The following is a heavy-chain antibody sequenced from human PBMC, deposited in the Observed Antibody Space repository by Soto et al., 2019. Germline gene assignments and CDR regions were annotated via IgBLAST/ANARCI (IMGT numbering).Heavy chain of an antibody. J-gene: IGHJ4*02. D-gene: IGHD3-9*01. CDR3: ARGPLLRYSQWPPQPPNFDH. V-gene: IGHV4-34*01. CDR2: IIYSGNI. CDR1: GGSMNGYY. Sequence: SETLSLTCVVYGGSMNGYYWSWIRQAPGKGLEWIGDIIYSGNINYTPSLKSRVTISIETSKNQFALNLTSVTAADTAVYFCARGPLLRYSQWPPQPPNFDHWGQGTLVTVSS.